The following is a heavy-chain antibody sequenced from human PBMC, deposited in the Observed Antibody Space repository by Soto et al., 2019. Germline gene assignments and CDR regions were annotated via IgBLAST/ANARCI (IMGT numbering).Heavy chain of an antibody. CDR1: GFTFSSYS. V-gene: IGHV3-21*01. Sequence: GGSLRLSCAASGFTFSSYSMNWVRQAPGKGLEWVSSISSSSSYIYYADSVKGRFTISRDNAKNSLYLQRNSLRAEDTAVYYCARVPFLECLSTEKNYYHYYMAVWGKGPRVTVSS. CDR3: ARVPFLECLSTEKNYYHYYMAV. D-gene: IGHD3-3*01. CDR2: ISSSSSYI. J-gene: IGHJ6*03.